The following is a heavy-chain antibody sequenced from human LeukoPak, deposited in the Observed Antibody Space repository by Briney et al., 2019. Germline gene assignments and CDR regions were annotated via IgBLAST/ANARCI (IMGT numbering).Heavy chain of an antibody. Sequence: PGGSLRLSSAASGFTFSSYEMNWVRKAPGKGLEWVSYISSSGSTIYYADSVKGRFTISRDNAKNSLYPQMNSLRAEDTAVYYCAELGITMIGGVWGKGTTVTISS. CDR2: ISSSGSTI. CDR3: AELGITMIGGV. V-gene: IGHV3-48*03. D-gene: IGHD3-10*02. J-gene: IGHJ6*04. CDR1: GFTFSSYE.